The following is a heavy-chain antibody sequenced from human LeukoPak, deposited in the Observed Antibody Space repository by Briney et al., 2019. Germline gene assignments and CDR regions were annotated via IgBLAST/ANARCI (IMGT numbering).Heavy chain of an antibody. CDR3: ARADNWNDEGYAFDI. CDR1: GYTFTSYY. CDR2: INPSGGST. V-gene: IGHV1-46*01. J-gene: IGHJ3*02. Sequence: ASVKVSCKASGYTFTSYYMHWVRQAPGQGLEWMGIINPSGGSTSYAQKFQGRVTMTRDMSTSTVYMELSSLRSEDTAVYYCARADNWNDEGYAFDIWGQGTMVTVSS. D-gene: IGHD1-20*01.